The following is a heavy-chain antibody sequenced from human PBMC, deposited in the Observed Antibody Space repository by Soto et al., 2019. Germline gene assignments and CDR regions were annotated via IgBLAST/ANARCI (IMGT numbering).Heavy chain of an antibody. J-gene: IGHJ4*02. CDR1: GFTFSSYA. D-gene: IGHD4-17*01. V-gene: IGHV3-64*01. Sequence: EVQLVESGGGLVQPGGSLRLSCAASGFTFSSYAMHWVHQAPGKGLEYVSAITSNGGSTYYANSVKGRFTISRDNSKNTLYLQMGSLRAEDMAVYYCARYEADGDYADYWGQGTLVTVSS. CDR3: ARYEADGDYADY. CDR2: ITSNGGST.